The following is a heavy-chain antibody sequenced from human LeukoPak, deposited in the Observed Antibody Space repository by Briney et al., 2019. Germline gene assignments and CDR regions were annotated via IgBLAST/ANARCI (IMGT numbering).Heavy chain of an antibody. V-gene: IGHV4-39*01. CDR2: FYYSGST. D-gene: IGHD2-2*02. J-gene: IGHJ6*03. CDR3: ARLSPGTIQIYYYYYMDV. CDR1: GGSISTTSYY. Sequence: SETLSLTCTVSGGSISTTSYYWGWIRQPPGKGLEWIGSFYYSGSTYCNPSLKSRVTISADTSKSQLSLKLSSVTAADTAVYYCARLSPGTIQIYYYYYMDVWGKGTTVTVSS.